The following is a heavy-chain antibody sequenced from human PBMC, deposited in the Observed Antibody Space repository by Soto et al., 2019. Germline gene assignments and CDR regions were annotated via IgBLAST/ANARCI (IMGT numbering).Heavy chain of an antibody. V-gene: IGHV3-73*01. CDR2: ITHKADSYTT. CDR3: VRRGQRNSAAFDV. CDR1: GFTFSASA. Sequence: EVQLVDSGGGLVQPGGSLKLSCATSGFTFSASAIHWVRQASGKGLEWVGLITHKADSYTTTCAPSLEGRFTFSRDDSKNTAYLHMNSLKIDDTAMYYCVRRGQRNSAAFDVWGQGTTVTVSS. D-gene: IGHD3-10*01. J-gene: IGHJ3*01.